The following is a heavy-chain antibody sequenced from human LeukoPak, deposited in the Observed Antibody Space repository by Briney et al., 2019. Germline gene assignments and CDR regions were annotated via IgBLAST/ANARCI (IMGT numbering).Heavy chain of an antibody. CDR2: ISGYNGNT. D-gene: IGHD2-2*01. CDR3: ARVVVVPAAMLGYYYYYGMDV. Sequence: ASVTVSCKAFGYTFTSYGITWVRQAPGQGLEWMGWISGYNGNTNYARELQGRVTMTTDTSTSTAYMELRSLRSDDTAVYYCARVVVVPAAMLGYYYYYGMDVWGKGTTVTVSS. J-gene: IGHJ6*04. V-gene: IGHV1-18*04. CDR1: GYTFTSYG.